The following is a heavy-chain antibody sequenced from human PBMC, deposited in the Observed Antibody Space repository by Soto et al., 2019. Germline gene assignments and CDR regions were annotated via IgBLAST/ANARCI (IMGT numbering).Heavy chain of an antibody. J-gene: IGHJ2*01. CDR2: IFYDGNT. CDR3: AGQ. Sequence: SETLSLTCTVPCDSISSTTSYWAWIRQPPGKGLEWIGSIFYDGNTFYNSSLKSRVTISVDTSKNQFYLKLTSATAADTAVYYCAGQGGR. V-gene: IGHV4-39*01. CDR1: CDSISSTTSY.